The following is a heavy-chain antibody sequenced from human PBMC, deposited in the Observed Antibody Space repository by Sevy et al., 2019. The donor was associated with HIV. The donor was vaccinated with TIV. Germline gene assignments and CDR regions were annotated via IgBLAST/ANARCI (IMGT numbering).Heavy chain of an antibody. CDR1: GFTLSSYS. CDR2: ISSRSSYI. J-gene: IGHJ3*02. D-gene: IGHD3-3*01. CDR3: AREAIFGVVNDAFDI. Sequence: GGSLRLSCAASGFTLSSYSMNWVRQAPGKGLEWVSSISSRSSYIYYADSLKGRFTISRDNAKNSLYLQMNSLRAEDTAVYYCAREAIFGVVNDAFDIWGQGTMVTVSS. V-gene: IGHV3-21*01.